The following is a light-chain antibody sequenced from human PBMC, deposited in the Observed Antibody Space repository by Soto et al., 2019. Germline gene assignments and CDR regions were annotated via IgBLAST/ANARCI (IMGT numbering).Light chain of an antibody. CDR1: SSDVGAYNY. Sequence: QSVLTQPRSVSGSPGQSVTISCTGTSSDVGAYNYVSWYQQHPGKAPNVMIYDVSKRPSGVPDRFSGSKSGTTASLTISGLQADDEEEYYRCSYAGSYNYVFGSGTKLTVL. CDR2: DVS. V-gene: IGLV2-11*01. CDR3: CSYAGSYNYV. J-gene: IGLJ1*01.